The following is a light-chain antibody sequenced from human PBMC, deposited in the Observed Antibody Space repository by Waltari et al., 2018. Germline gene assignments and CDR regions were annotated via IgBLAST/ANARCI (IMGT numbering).Light chain of an antibody. CDR3: LQYNSHPWT. CDR2: SAS. CDR1: QAINTY. J-gene: IGKJ1*01. Sequence: DIQMTQSPSSLSASAGDAVTITCRASQAINTYLNWYQQKPGKAPKRLIYSASSLESGVPSRFSGRGSGTDFTLTISSLQPEDFATYYCLQYNSHPWTFGQGTKVEIK. V-gene: IGKV1-17*01.